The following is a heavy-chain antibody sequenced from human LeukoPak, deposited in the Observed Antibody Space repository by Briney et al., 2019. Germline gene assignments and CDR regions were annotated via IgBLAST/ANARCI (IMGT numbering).Heavy chain of an antibody. J-gene: IGHJ5*02. CDR1: GYTTTNNY. V-gene: IGHV1-46*01. D-gene: IGHD5-24*01. CDR3: ATDHSMANTAWWFDP. Sequence: GASAKVSCKASGYTTTNNYMHWVRQAPGQGLEGMGVINLSGTGTSYAQKFQGRITMSRDTSTSTVYMELSSLRSEDTAFYYCATDHSMANTAWWFDPWGQGTLVTVSS. CDR2: INLSGTGT.